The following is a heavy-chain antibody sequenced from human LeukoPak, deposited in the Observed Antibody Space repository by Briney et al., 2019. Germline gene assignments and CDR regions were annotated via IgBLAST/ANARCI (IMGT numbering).Heavy chain of an antibody. CDR3: ARVLFNYYYYGMDV. V-gene: IGHV3-48*03. D-gene: IGHD2/OR15-2a*01. CDR2: ISGSGTTI. CDR1: GFTFSSYE. Sequence: GGSLRLSCAASGFTFSSYEMNWVRQAPGKGLEWVSYISGSGTTIKYADSVKGRFTISRDNAKNSLHLQMNSLRAEDTAVYYCARVLFNYYYYGMDVWGQGTTVTVSS. J-gene: IGHJ6*02.